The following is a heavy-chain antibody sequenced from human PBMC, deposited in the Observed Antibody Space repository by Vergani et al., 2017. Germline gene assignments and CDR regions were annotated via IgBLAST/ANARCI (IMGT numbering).Heavy chain of an antibody. CDR1: GFTFSSYE. D-gene: IGHD3-16*01. CDR2: ISSSGSTI. J-gene: IGHJ6*02. CDR3: ARGLGYYGMDV. Sequence: EVQLVESGGGLVQPGGSLRLSCAASGFTFSSYEMNWVRQAPGKGLEWISYISSSGSTIYYADSVKGRFTISRDNAKNSLYLQMNSLRAEDTAVYYCARGLGYYGMDVWGQGTTVTVSS. V-gene: IGHV3-48*03.